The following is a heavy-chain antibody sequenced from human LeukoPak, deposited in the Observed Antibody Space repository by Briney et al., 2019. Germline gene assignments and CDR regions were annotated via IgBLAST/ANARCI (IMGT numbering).Heavy chain of an antibody. CDR2: ISAYNGNT. D-gene: IGHD1-26*01. V-gene: IGHV1-18*01. CDR3: AMMRVGATTAAFDY. Sequence: GASVKVSCKASGYTFTSYGISWVRQAPGQGLEWMGWISAYNGNTNYAQKLQGRVTMTTDTSTSTACMELRSLRSDDTAVYYCAMMRVGATTAAFDYWGQGTLVTVSS. J-gene: IGHJ4*02. CDR1: GYTFTSYG.